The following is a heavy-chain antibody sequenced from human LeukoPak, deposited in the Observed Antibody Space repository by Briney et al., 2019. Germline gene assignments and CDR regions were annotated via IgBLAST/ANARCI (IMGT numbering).Heavy chain of an antibody. D-gene: IGHD2/OR15-2a*01. CDR3: AKEQGNSRWGWAARDCFDY. CDR1: GFTFSSYG. V-gene: IGHV3-30*18. Sequence: GGSLRLSCAASGFTFSSYGMHWVRQAPGKGLEWVAVISYDGSNKYYADSVKGRFTISRDNSKNTLYLQMNSLRAEDTAVYYCAKEQGNSRWGWAARDCFDYCGQGTLVTVSS. J-gene: IGHJ4*02. CDR2: ISYDGSNK.